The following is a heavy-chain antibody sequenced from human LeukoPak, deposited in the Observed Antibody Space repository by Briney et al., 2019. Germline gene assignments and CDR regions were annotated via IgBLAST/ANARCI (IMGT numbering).Heavy chain of an antibody. Sequence: PSETLSLTCTVSGGSISSSSYYWGWIRQPPGTGLEWIGSIYYSGSTYYNPSLKSRVTISVDTSKNQFSLKLSSVTAADTAVYYCARDEAAMALFDYWGQGTLVTVSS. CDR3: ARDEAAMALFDY. J-gene: IGHJ4*02. V-gene: IGHV4-39*02. CDR2: IYYSGST. CDR1: GGSISSSSYY. D-gene: IGHD5-18*01.